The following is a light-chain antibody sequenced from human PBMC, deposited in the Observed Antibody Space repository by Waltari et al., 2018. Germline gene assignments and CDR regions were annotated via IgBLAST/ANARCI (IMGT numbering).Light chain of an antibody. CDR1: RSSVGVHNS. J-gene: IGLJ1*01. Sequence: QSALTQPASVSGSPGQSLAISCTGTRSSVGVHNSVSWYQQHPGKAPKLVIYEVTNRPTGVSNRFSGSKSGNTASLTISGLQAEDEADYYCCAYTSSSVSYVFGTGTKVTVL. CDR3: CAYTSSSVSYV. CDR2: EVT. V-gene: IGLV2-14*01.